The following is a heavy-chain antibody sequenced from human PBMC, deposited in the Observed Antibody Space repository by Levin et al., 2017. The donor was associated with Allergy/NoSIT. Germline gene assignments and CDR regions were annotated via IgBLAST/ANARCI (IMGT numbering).Heavy chain of an antibody. J-gene: IGHJ4*02. CDR1: GFTFSSYA. D-gene: IGHD3-22*01. CDR3: AKDKSPEYYYDSSGYSDDYYFDY. CDR2: ISGSGGST. Sequence: PKASVKVSCAASGFTFSSYAMSWVRQAPGKGLEWVSAISGSGGSTYYADSVKGRFTISRDNSKNTLYLQMNSLRAEDTAVYYCAKDKSPEYYYDSSGYSDDYYFDYWGQGTLVTVSS. V-gene: IGHV3-23*01.